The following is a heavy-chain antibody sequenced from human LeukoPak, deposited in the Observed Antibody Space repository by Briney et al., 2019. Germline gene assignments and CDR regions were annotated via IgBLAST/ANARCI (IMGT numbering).Heavy chain of an antibody. V-gene: IGHV1-8*01. Sequence: ASVKVSCKASGYTFTSYDINWVRQAPGQGLEWMGWMNPNSGNTGYAQKFQGRVTMTRNTSISTAYMELSSLRSEDTAVYYCARGVYYYDGSGYHYYLDYWGQGTLVTVSS. CDR3: ARGVYYYDGSGYHYYLDY. J-gene: IGHJ4*02. CDR1: GYTFTSYD. CDR2: MNPNSGNT. D-gene: IGHD3-22*01.